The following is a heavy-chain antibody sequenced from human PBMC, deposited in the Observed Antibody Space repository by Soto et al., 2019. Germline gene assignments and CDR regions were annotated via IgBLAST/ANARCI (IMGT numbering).Heavy chain of an antibody. J-gene: IGHJ6*02. D-gene: IGHD2-15*01. CDR2: SYYSGST. CDR3: ARDSCSGGRCYWKDYGMDV. V-gene: IGHV4-30-4*01. CDR1: GGSISSGDYY. Sequence: SETLSLTCTVSGGSISSGDYYWSLFRQPPGQGLEWTGYSYYSGSTYYNPSLKRRVTISADTSKKQFSLKLSSVTAAATPVHYCARDSCSGGRCYWKDYGMDVWDQGTRVTVSS.